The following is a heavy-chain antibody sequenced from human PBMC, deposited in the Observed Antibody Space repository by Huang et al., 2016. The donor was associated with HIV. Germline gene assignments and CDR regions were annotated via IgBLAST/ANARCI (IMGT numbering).Heavy chain of an antibody. CDR3: ARARLLLPFDY. Sequence: QVLLQQWGAGVVKPSETLSLTCGVSGGPFNGFLWSWIRQSPGKGLEWIGAINFSGNTNYNPALKSRVTMSVDTSKRQFSLSLKSVTAADTAVYYCARARLLLPFDYWGQGALVAVSS. D-gene: IGHD2-15*01. CDR2: INFSGNT. CDR1: GGPFNGFL. V-gene: IGHV4-34*02. J-gene: IGHJ4*02.